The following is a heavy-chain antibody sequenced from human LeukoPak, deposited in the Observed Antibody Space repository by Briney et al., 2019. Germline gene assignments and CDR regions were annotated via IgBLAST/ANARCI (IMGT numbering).Heavy chain of an antibody. CDR1: GFTFSSYW. V-gene: IGHV3-74*01. Sequence: GGSLRLSCAASGFTFSSYWMHWVRQAPGKGPVWVSRISNDGSVTSYADSVKGRFTISRDNAKNTMYVQMNSLRAEDTAVYYCARGRPVYYFDYWGREPWSPSPQ. CDR3: ARGRPVYYFDY. CDR2: ISNDGSVT. D-gene: IGHD3-16*01. J-gene: IGHJ4*02.